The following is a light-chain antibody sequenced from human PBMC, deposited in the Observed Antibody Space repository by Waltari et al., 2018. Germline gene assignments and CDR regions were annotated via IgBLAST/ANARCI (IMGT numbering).Light chain of an antibody. CDR2: DAS. CDR1: QSVSSY. Sequence: EIVLTQSPATLSLSPGERATLSCRASQSVSSYLAWYQQKPGQAPSLLIYDASSMATGIPARFSGSGSGTDFTLTISSLEPEDVAVYYCQQRSNWLTFGGGTKVEIK. V-gene: IGKV3-11*01. J-gene: IGKJ4*01. CDR3: QQRSNWLT.